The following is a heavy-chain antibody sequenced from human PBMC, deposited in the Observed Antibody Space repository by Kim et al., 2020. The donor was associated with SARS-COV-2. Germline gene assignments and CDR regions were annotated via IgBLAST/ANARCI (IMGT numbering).Heavy chain of an antibody. D-gene: IGHD2-21*02. V-gene: IGHV1-46*01. CDR1: GYTFTSYY. CDR3: ARGRYCGGDCYYYLDY. CDR2: INPSGGST. Sequence: ASVKVSCKASGYTFTSYYMHWVRQAPGQGLEWMGIINPSGGSTSYAQKFQGRVTMTRDTSTSTVYMELSSLRSEDTAVYYCARGRYCGGDCYYYLDYWGQGTLVTVSS. J-gene: IGHJ4*02.